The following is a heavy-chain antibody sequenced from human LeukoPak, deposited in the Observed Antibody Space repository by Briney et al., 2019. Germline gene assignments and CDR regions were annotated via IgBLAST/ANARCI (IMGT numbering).Heavy chain of an antibody. Sequence: SETLSLTCAVYGGSFSGYYWSWIRQPPGKGLEWIGEINHSGSTNYNPSLKSRVTISVDTSKNQFSLKLSSVTAADTAVYYCARLGLDRMVTAPLGNYWGQGTLVTVSS. V-gene: IGHV4-34*01. CDR3: ARLGLDRMVTAPLGNY. CDR2: INHSGST. CDR1: GGSFSGYY. J-gene: IGHJ4*02. D-gene: IGHD4-23*01.